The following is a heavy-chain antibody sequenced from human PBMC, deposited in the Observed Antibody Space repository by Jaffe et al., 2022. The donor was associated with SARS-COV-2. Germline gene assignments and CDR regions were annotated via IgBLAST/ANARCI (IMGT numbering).Heavy chain of an antibody. CDR2: ISSSSSYI. CDR3: ARDRGDGYKVYFDY. Sequence: EVQLVESGGGLVKPGGSLRLSCAASGFTFSSYSMNWVRQAPGKGLEWVSSISSSSSYIYYADSVKGRFTISRDNAKNSLYLQMNSLRAEDTAVYYCARDRGDGYKVYFDYWGQGTLVTVSS. D-gene: IGHD3-10*01. J-gene: IGHJ4*02. CDR1: GFTFSSYS. V-gene: IGHV3-21*01.